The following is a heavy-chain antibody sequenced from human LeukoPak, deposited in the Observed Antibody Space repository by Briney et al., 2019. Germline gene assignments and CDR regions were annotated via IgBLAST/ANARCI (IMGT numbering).Heavy chain of an antibody. J-gene: IGHJ5*02. CDR1: GGSIRGGTYS. Sequence: LTLTCAVSGGSIRGGTYSWRWIRKPAGKEMEWIGRIYTTGSTNYNPSLKSRVTISVDMSKNQFSLKLSSVTAADTAIYYCARDRGRSWLDPCGQGTLVTVSS. CDR2: IYTTGST. V-gene: IGHV4-61*02. CDR3: ARDRGRSWLDP. D-gene: IGHD6-25*01.